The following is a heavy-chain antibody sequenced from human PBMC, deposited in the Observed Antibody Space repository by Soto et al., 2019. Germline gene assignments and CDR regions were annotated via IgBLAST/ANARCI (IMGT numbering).Heavy chain of an antibody. CDR3: ARGGYDILTGYPSDYFDY. CDR2: IYHSGST. V-gene: IGHV4-30-2*01. Sequence: SGTLSLTCAVSGGSISSGGYSWSWILHPPGKGLEWIGYIYHSGSTYYNPSLKSRVTISVDRSKNQFSLKLSSVTAADTAVYYCARGGYDILTGYPSDYFDYWGQGTLVTVSS. J-gene: IGHJ4*02. D-gene: IGHD3-9*01. CDR1: GGSISSGGYS.